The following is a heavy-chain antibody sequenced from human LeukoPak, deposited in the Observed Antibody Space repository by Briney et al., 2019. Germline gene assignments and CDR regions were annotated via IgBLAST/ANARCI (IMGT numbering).Heavy chain of an antibody. CDR2: IRRKVSGATT. V-gene: IGHV3-49*04. J-gene: IGHJ4*02. D-gene: IGHD2-15*01. Sequence: GSLRLSCTVSGFTFGDYAMGWVRQAPGKGLELVGLIRRKVSGATTEYAASVKGRFTISRDDSKSIAYLQMNSLKTEDTAMYYCTRNIYCSGGSCSYYFDYWGQGTLVTVSS. CDR1: GFTFGDYA. CDR3: TRNIYCSGGSCSYYFDY.